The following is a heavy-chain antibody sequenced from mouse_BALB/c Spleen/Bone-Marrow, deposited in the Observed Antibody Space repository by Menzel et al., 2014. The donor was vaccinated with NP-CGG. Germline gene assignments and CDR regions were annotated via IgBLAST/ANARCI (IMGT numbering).Heavy chain of an antibody. V-gene: IGHV1-69*01. CDR3: ARSDYRYDPLAN. D-gene: IGHD2-14*01. CDR2: IDTSDSYI. Sequence: QVQLQQSGAELVMPGASVKMSCKASGYTFPDYWMHWVKQRPGQGLEWIGAIDTSDSYISYNQKFKGKATLTVDESSSTAYMQFSSLTSEDSAVYHCARSDYRYDPLANWGQGTLVTVSA. CDR1: GYTFPDYW. J-gene: IGHJ3*01.